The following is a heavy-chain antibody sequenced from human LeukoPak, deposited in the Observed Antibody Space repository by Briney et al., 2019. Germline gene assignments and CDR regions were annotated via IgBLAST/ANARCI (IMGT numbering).Heavy chain of an antibody. CDR1: GGSISTNGYY. D-gene: IGHD5-24*01. CDR3: ARETIWHTNFDY. V-gene: IGHV4-31*03. CDR2: IYNSGST. J-gene: IGHJ4*02. Sequence: TSESLSLTCTVSGGSISTNGYYWSCLRQHPGKGLEWIAYIYNSGSTSYNPSLKSRVTISIDASKNQFSLKLTSVTAADTAVYYCARETIWHTNFDYWGQGTLVTVSS.